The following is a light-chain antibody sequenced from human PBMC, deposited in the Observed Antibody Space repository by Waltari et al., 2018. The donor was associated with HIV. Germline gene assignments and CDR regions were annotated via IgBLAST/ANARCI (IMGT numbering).Light chain of an antibody. CDR1: SSDVGGYNY. V-gene: IGLV2-14*03. Sequence: QSALTQPASVSGSPGQSITISCTGTSSDVGGYNYVSWYQQHPGKAPKLMIYAVSNRPSGVSKRFSGSKSGNTASLTSSGLQAEDEADYYCSSYTSSRSYVFGTGTRVTV. J-gene: IGLJ1*01. CDR3: SSYTSSRSYV. CDR2: AVS.